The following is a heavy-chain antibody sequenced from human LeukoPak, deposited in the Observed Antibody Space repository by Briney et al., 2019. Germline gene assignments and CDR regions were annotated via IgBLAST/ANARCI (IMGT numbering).Heavy chain of an antibody. D-gene: IGHD1-1*01. CDR2: ISSSGTTI. CDR1: GFTFSTYE. Sequence: PGGSLRLSCAASGFTFSTYEMNWVRQAPGKGLEWVSHISSSGTTIYYADSVKGRFTISRDNAKNSLYLQIHSLRAEETAVYYCASGRPFDYWGQGTLVTVSP. V-gene: IGHV3-48*03. J-gene: IGHJ4*02. CDR3: ASGRPFDY.